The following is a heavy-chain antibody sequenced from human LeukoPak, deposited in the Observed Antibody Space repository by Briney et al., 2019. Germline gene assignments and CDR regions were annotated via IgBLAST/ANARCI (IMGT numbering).Heavy chain of an antibody. Sequence: ASVKVSCKASGYTCTGSYMHWVRQAPGQGPEWMGWINPSNGGTSYAQKFQGRVSMTRDTSISTAYMELSRLTSDDSAVYYCATGNSGTYDWFDPWGQGTLVTVSS. CDR1: GYTCTGSY. D-gene: IGHD3-10*01. V-gene: IGHV1-2*02. CDR3: ATGNSGTYDWFDP. J-gene: IGHJ5*02. CDR2: INPSNGGT.